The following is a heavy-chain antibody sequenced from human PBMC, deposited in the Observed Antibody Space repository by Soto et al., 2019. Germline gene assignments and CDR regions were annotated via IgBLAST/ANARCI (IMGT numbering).Heavy chain of an antibody. Sequence: QVQLVESGGGVVQPGRSLRLSCAASGFTFSSYGMLWVRQAPGKGLEWVAVIWYDGSNKYYADSVKGRFTISRDNSKNTLYLQMNSLRAEDTAVYYCARSARGSGSYSNYWGQGTLVTVSS. CDR2: IWYDGSNK. D-gene: IGHD3-10*01. CDR1: GFTFSSYG. J-gene: IGHJ4*02. V-gene: IGHV3-33*01. CDR3: ARSARGSGSYSNY.